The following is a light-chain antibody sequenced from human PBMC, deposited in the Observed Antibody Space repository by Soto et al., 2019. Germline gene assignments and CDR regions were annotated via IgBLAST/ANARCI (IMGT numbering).Light chain of an antibody. CDR1: SGLSSYD. CDR2: VNSDGSH. V-gene: IGLV4-69*01. CDR3: QTWGTGVQVI. Sequence: QPVLTQSPSASASLGASVKLTCTLSSGLSSYDIAWHQQQPEMGPRYLMKVNSDGSHIKGDGIPDRFSGSSSGAERYLSISSLQSEDEADYYWQTWGTGVQVIFGGGTKLTVL. J-gene: IGLJ2*01.